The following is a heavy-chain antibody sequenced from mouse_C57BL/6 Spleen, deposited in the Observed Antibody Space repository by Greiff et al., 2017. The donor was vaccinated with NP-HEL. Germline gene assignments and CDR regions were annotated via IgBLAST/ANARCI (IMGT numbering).Heavy chain of an antibody. Sequence: VQLQQSGAELARPGASVKLSCKASGYTFTSYGISWVKQRTGQGLEWIGEIYPRSGNTYYNEKFKGKATLTADKSSSTAYMELRSLTSEDSAVYFCARYGDYDPYYAMDYWGQGTSVTVSS. CDR3: ARYGDYDPYYAMDY. D-gene: IGHD2-4*01. J-gene: IGHJ4*01. V-gene: IGHV1-81*01. CDR1: GYTFTSYG. CDR2: IYPRSGNT.